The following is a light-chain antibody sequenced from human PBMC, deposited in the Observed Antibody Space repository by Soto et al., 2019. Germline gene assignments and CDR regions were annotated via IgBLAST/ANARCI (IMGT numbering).Light chain of an antibody. J-gene: IGKJ5*01. CDR2: DAS. CDR1: QSVSGSY. Sequence: EIVLTQSPGTLSLSPGERATLSCRASQSVSGSYLAWYQQKPGQAPRLLIYDASSRATGIPDRFSGSGSGTDFTLTISSLEPEDFAVYYCQQRSNWPITFGQGTRLEI. V-gene: IGKV3D-20*02. CDR3: QQRSNWPIT.